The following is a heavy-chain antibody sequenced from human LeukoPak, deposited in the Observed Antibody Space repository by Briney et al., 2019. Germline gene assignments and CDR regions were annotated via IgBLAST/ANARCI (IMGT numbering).Heavy chain of an antibody. CDR2: ISAYNGNT. Sequence: ASVKVSCKASGYTFTSYGISWVRQAPGQGLEWMGWISAYNGNTNYAQKLQGRVTMTTDTSTSTAYMELRSLRSDDTAVYYCAREFREAVADIPYFDYWGQGTLVTVSS. CDR1: GYTFTSYG. CDR3: AREFREAVADIPYFDY. J-gene: IGHJ4*02. V-gene: IGHV1-18*01. D-gene: IGHD6-19*01.